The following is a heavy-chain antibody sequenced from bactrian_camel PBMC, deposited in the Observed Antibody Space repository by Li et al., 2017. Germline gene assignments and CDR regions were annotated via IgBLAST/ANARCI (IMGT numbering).Heavy chain of an antibody. CDR1: GFTFSTYD. D-gene: IGHD6*01. J-gene: IGHJ4*01. Sequence: EVQLVESGGGLVQPGGSLRLSCAASGFTFSTYDMSRVRQAPGKGLEGVSAINSGGGTTYYADSVKGRFTISRDNAKNTVYLQMNSLKPEDTAVYYCVRKVGGSWYDWGQGTQVTVS. V-gene: IGHV3S40*01. CDR3: VRKVGGSWYD. CDR2: INSGGGTT.